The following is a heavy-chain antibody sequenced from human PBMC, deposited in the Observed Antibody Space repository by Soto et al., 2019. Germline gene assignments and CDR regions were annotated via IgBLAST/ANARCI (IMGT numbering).Heavy chain of an antibody. D-gene: IGHD3-10*01. CDR3: ARVRRIGMSGSPGDS. J-gene: IGHJ4*02. CDR1: GYGISSGFY. Sequence: KPSKTLSLTCDVSGYGISSGFYWAWIRQPPGKRLEWIGNIYFTGTTSYNPSLKTRVTMSVDTSKNQFSLRLSSVTAADTAVFYCARVRRIGMSGSPGDSWGQGTQVTVSS. V-gene: IGHV4-38-2*01. CDR2: IYFTGTT.